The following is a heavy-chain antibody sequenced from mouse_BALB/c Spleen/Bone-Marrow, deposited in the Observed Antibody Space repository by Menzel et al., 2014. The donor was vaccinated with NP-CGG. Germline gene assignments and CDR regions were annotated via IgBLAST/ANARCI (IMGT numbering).Heavy chain of an antibody. CDR1: GYTFTSSW. CDR2: IHPNSGNT. V-gene: IGHV1S130*01. CDR3: ARHHRYAYYFDY. Sequence: VQLQQSGSVLVRPGASVKLSCQASGYTFTSSWMHWAKQRPGQGLKWIGEIHPNSGNTNYNEKFKGKATPTVDTSSSTAYVDLSSLTAEDSAVYFCARHHRYAYYFDYWGQGTTLTVSS. J-gene: IGHJ2*01. D-gene: IGHD2-14*01.